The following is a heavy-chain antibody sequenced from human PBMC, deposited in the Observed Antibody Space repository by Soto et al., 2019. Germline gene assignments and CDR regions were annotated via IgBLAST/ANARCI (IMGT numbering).Heavy chain of an antibody. D-gene: IGHD2-15*01. Sequence: SGPTLVNPTQTLTLTRTFSGFSLSTSGMRVSWIRQPPGKALEWLARIDWDDDKFYSTSLKTRLTISKDTSKNQVVLTMTNMDPVNTATYYCARISPTATTDYDYFDYWGQGTLVTVSS. V-gene: IGHV2-70*04. CDR1: GFSLSTSGMR. CDR2: IDWDDDK. J-gene: IGHJ4*02. CDR3: ARISPTATTDYDYFDY.